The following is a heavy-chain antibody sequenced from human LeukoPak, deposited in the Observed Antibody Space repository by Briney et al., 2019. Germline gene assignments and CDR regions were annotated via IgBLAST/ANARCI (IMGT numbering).Heavy chain of an antibody. CDR2: IYHSGST. J-gene: IGHJ4*02. D-gene: IGHD6-19*01. Sequence: PSETLSLTCAVFGYSISSGYYWGWIRQPPGKGLEWIGSIYHSGSTYYSPSLKSRVTISGDTSKNQFSLKLGSVTAADTAVYYCARSAYNSGWYSDYWGQGTLVTVSS. CDR1: GYSISSGYY. V-gene: IGHV4-38-2*01. CDR3: ARSAYNSGWYSDY.